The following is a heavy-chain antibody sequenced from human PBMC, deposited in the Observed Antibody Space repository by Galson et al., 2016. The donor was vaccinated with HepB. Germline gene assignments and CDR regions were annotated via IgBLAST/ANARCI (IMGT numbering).Heavy chain of an antibody. CDR2: IHPNGGTT. J-gene: IGHJ4*02. Sequence: SVKVSCKASGYTFTSYYLQWVRQAPGQGLEWMGMIHPNGGTTSYAQKFQGRVTITRDTSTTTVHMELSSLRSDDTAVYYCARESGDPRFFWGQGTLVTVSS. CDR1: GYTFTSYY. CDR3: ARESGDPRFF. D-gene: IGHD2-21*02. V-gene: IGHV1-46*01.